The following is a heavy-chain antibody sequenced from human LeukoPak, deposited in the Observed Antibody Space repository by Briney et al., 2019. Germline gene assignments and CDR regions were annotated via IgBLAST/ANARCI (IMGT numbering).Heavy chain of an antibody. Sequence: SETLSLTCTVSGGSISSYYWNWIRQPPGKGLEWIGYIYYSGSTNYNPSLKSRVTISVDTSKNQFSLKLSSVTAADTAVYYCAREDRSSGYSLDYWGQGTLVTVSS. D-gene: IGHD3-22*01. CDR2: IYYSGST. CDR3: AREDRSSGYSLDY. V-gene: IGHV4-59*01. CDR1: GGSISSYY. J-gene: IGHJ4*02.